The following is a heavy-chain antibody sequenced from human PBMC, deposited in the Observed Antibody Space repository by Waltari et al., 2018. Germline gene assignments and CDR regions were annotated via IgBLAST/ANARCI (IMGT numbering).Heavy chain of an antibody. CDR2: INSGGSR. CDR3: AGGAYSYSYLDY. J-gene: IGHJ4*02. CDR1: GFTVSSNY. D-gene: IGHD4-4*01. Sequence: EVQLVESGGGLIQPGGSLRLSCAASGFTVSSNYISWVRQAPGKGLDGVSVINSGGSRYYADSVRGRFTISRDNSKTTLYLQMNSLRAEDTAVYFCAGGAYSYSYLDYWGQGTLVTVSS. V-gene: IGHV3-53*01.